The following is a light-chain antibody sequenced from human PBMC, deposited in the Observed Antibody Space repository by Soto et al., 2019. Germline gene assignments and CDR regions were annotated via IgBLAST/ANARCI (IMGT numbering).Light chain of an antibody. J-gene: IGKJ2*02. CDR2: GAL. V-gene: IGKV3-15*01. CDR1: QSISSN. Sequence: EILMTQSPATLSSSPGEKYTLSSRARQSISSNLPLYQQKPGEAPSLLLYGALIMVTGIPARFSGSGSGTDFTLTTSSLQSEDFAVYNWHKYYNWPPGTVGKGTKV. CDR3: HKYYNWPPGT.